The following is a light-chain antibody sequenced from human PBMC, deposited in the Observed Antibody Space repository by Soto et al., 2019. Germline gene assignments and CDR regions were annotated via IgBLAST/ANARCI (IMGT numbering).Light chain of an antibody. CDR3: QQYNDYSWT. J-gene: IGKJ1*01. CDR1: QTISSW. V-gene: IGKV1-5*03. CDR2: KAS. Sequence: DIQMTQSPSTLSGSVGDRVTITCRASQTISSWLAWYQQKPGKAPKRLIYKASTLEIGVPSRFSGSGSGTEFTLTISSLQPDDVATYYCQQYNDYSWTFGQGTKVDIK.